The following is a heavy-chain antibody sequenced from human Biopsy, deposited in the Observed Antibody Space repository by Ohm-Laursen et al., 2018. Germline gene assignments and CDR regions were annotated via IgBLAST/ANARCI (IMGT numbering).Heavy chain of an antibody. CDR1: GDSVTKYY. V-gene: IGHV4-59*02. CDR3: ARDSGILNYGNFKYYHYYGMDV. D-gene: IGHD4-11*01. J-gene: IGHJ6*02. CDR2: IYYSVMT. Sequence: SDTLSLTCTVPGDSVTKYYWSWIRQTPGKGLEWIGHIYYSVMTNYNPSLQSRVSISVDTSRNQVSLTLSSVTAADTAVYYCARDSGILNYGNFKYYHYYGMDVWGQGTKVTVSS.